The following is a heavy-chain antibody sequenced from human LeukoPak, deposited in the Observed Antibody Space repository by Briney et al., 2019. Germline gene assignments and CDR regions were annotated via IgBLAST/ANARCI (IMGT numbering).Heavy chain of an antibody. J-gene: IGHJ5*02. CDR1: GGTCSSYA. CDR3: ARVLPAYDYVWGSYRTHVNWFDP. CDR2: IIPIFGTA. Sequence: SVKVSCKASGGTCSSYAISWVRQAPGQGLEWMGRIIPIFGTANYAQKFQGRVTITTDESTSTAYMELSSLRSEDTAVYYCARVLPAYDYVWGSYRTHVNWFDPWGQGTLVTVSS. V-gene: IGHV1-69*05. D-gene: IGHD3-16*02.